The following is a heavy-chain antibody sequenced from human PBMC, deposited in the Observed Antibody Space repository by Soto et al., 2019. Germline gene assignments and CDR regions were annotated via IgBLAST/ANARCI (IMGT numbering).Heavy chain of an antibody. D-gene: IGHD3-10*01. CDR3: AKGSRALDGSGSA. V-gene: IGHV4-34*01. J-gene: IGHJ4*02. Sequence: SETLSLTXAVYGGSFSGYYWSWIRQPPGKGLVWIGEINHSGSTNYNPSLKSRVTISVDTSKNQFSLKLSSVTAEDTAVYYCAKGSRALDGSGSAWGQGTLVTVSS. CDR2: INHSGST. CDR1: GGSFSGYY.